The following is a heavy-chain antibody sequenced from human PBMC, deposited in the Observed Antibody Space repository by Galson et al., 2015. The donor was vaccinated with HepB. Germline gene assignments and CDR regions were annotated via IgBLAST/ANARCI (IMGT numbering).Heavy chain of an antibody. V-gene: IGHV3-23*01. CDR2: ISGGGGGT. CDR1: GFTFKNYD. J-gene: IGHJ4*02. CDR3: AKDKSAFTR. Sequence: LRLSCAASGFTFKNYDMNWVRQAPGKGLEWVASISGGGGGTYYADPVKGRSTIFRDNVKNTLSLHMHSLRAEDTATYYCAKDKSAFTRWGQGTLVTVSS. D-gene: IGHD2-15*01.